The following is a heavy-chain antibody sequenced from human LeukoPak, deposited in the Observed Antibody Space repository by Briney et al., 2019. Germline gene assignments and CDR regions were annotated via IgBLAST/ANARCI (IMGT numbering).Heavy chain of an antibody. J-gene: IGHJ4*02. Sequence: GGSLRLSCAASGFTFSSYSMNWVREAPGKGLEWVSYISSSSSTIYYADSVKGRFTISRDNAKNSLYLQMNSLRAEDTAVYYCARGGRLIGSSHGEAFDYWGQGTLVTVSS. CDR1: GFTFSSYS. D-gene: IGHD6-6*01. V-gene: IGHV3-48*01. CDR3: ARGGRLIGSSHGEAFDY. CDR2: ISSSSSTI.